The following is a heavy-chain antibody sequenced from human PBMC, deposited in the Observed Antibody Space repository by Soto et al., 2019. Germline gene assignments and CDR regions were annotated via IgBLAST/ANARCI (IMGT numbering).Heavy chain of an antibody. CDR3: ARDHGGMDV. J-gene: IGHJ6*02. Sequence: QVQLQESGPGLVKPSQTLSLTCTVSGGSISSGDYYWSWIRQPPGKGLEWIGYVYYSGSTYYNPSLXXRXTXXVDTSENQFSLKLSSVTAADTAVYYCARDHGGMDVWGQGTTVTVSS. CDR1: GGSISSGDYY. CDR2: VYYSGST. V-gene: IGHV4-30-4*01.